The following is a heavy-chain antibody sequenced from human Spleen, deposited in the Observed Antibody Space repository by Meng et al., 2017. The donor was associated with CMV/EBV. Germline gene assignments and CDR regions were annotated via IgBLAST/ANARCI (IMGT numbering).Heavy chain of an antibody. CDR1: GFKFDDYA. J-gene: IGHJ6*02. Sequence: SLRLSCAASGFKFDDYAMHWVRKAPGKGLEWVSGINWNSGNIGYADSVKGRFTISRDNAKNSPYMQMNSLRAEDTALYYCAKDIHSRGLYGMDVWGQGTTVTVSS. CDR3: AKDIHSRGLYGMDV. V-gene: IGHV3-9*01. CDR2: INWNSGNI. D-gene: IGHD3-10*01.